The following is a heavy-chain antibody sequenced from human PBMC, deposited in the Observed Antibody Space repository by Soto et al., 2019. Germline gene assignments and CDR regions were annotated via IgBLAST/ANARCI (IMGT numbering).Heavy chain of an antibody. Sequence: SETLSLTCTVSGASISRYYWSWIRQSPGKGLEWIGYLYNTGSTIYNPSLKSRVTISVDTSKNQFSLNLRSVTAADTAVYYCARAKTTMIVPENYWGQGTLVTVSS. J-gene: IGHJ4*02. CDR2: LYNTGST. CDR1: GASISRYY. CDR3: ARAKTTMIVPENY. D-gene: IGHD3-22*01. V-gene: IGHV4-59*01.